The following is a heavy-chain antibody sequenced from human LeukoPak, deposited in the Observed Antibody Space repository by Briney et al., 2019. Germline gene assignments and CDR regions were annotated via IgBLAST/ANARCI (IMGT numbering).Heavy chain of an antibody. CDR2: INHSGST. J-gene: IGHJ6*02. CDR3: ARGSPSGGSGYYYGMDV. CDR1: GGSFSGYY. V-gene: IGHV4-34*01. D-gene: IGHD2-15*01. Sequence: SETLSLTCAVYGGSFSGYYWSWIRQPPGKGLEWIGEINHSGSTYYNPSLKSRVTISVDTSKNQFSLKLSSVTAADTAVYYCARGSPSGGSGYYYGMDVWGQGTTVTVSS.